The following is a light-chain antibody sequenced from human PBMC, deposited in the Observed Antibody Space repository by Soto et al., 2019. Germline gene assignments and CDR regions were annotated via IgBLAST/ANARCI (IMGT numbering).Light chain of an antibody. CDR2: GAS. CDR3: QQHNNWPKT. V-gene: IGKV3-15*01. J-gene: IGKJ1*01. Sequence: EIVMTQSPATLSVSPGDWATLSCRASQSVSRDLAWYQQKPGQAPRLLIYGASTRATGIPARFSGSGSGTEFTLTISSLQSEDFAVYYCQQHNNWPKTFGQGTKVDIK. CDR1: QSVSRD.